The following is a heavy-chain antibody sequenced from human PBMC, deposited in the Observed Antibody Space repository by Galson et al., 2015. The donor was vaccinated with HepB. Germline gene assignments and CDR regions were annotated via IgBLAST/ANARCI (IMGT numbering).Heavy chain of an antibody. CDR3: ARFMLAAGRALES. Sequence: SLRLSCATSGFTFSSFWMTWVRQAPGKGLEWVANIKTDGSEKYYADSVKGRFTISRDNAEKSVYLQMNSLRVEDTAVYFCARFMLAAGRALESWGQGTLVTVSS. V-gene: IGHV3-7*03. CDR1: GFTFSSFW. CDR2: IKTDGSEK. J-gene: IGHJ4*02. D-gene: IGHD3-16*01.